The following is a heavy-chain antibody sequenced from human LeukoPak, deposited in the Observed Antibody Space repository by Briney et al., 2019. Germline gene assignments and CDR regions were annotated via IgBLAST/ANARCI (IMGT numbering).Heavy chain of an antibody. J-gene: IGHJ4*02. CDR2: IYYTGGT. CDR3: AARTERGYSYGYTRLFDY. Sequence: SETLSLTCSVSGGSITSSSYYWGWIRQPPEKGLEWIGSIYYTGGTYYSPSLKSRVTISVDTSKNQFSLKLSSVTAADTAVYYCAARTERGYSYGYTRLFDYWGQGTLVTVSS. D-gene: IGHD5-18*01. V-gene: IGHV4-39*01. CDR1: GGSITSSSYY.